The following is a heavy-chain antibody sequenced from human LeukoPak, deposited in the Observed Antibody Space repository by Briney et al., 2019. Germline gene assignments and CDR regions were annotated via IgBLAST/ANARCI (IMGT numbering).Heavy chain of an antibody. V-gene: IGHV4-59*01. CDR2: IYYTGNT. J-gene: IGHJ4*02. Sequence: SETLSLTCTVSGGSISTYYWNWIRQPPGKGLEWVGYIYYTGNTYSNPSLTTGLTISVNTSKNQFFMKLTALAAAEPAVYYCESGLIGSSWYFDYWGLGTLVTVSS. CDR3: ESGLIGSSWYFDY. CDR1: GGSISTYY. D-gene: IGHD6-13*01.